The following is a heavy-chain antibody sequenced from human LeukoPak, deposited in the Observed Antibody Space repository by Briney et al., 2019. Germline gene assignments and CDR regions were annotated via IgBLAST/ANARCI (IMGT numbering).Heavy chain of an antibody. V-gene: IGHV4-59*01. Sequence: SETLSLTCTVSGGSISSYYWSWIRQPPGKGLEWIGYIYYSGSTNYNPSLKSRVTISVDTSKNQFSLKLSSVTAADTAVYYCARTYSNSYFDPWGQGTLVTVSP. CDR1: GGSISSYY. D-gene: IGHD4-11*01. CDR3: ARTYSNSYFDP. J-gene: IGHJ5*02. CDR2: IYYSGST.